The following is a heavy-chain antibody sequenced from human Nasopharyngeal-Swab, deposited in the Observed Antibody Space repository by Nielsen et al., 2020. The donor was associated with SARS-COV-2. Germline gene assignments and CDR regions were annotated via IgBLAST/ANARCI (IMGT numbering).Heavy chain of an antibody. CDR3: ARGPPYSGSYWDAFDI. J-gene: IGHJ3*02. Sequence: GESPKISCAASGFTFSNAWMSWVRQAPGKGLEWVGRIKSKTGGGTTDYAAPVKGRFTISRDDSKNTVFLQMNSLKTEDTAVYYCARGPPYSGSYWDAFDIWGQGTMVTVPS. CDR2: IKSKTGGGTT. D-gene: IGHD1-26*01. V-gene: IGHV3-15*01. CDR1: GFTFSNAW.